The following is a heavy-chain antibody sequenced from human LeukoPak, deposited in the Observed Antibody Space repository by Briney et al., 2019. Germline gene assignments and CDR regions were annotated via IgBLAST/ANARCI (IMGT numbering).Heavy chain of an antibody. CDR3: ARSDYGADPSYDAFDI. CDR1: SASMSTYY. J-gene: IGHJ3*02. CDR2: INPRGGV. Sequence: SETLSLTCTVSSASMSTYYWSWIRQPAGGALEWVGRINPRGGVNYSPSLKSRISFSLDTSKNQFSLKLTSVTAADTALYYCARSDYGADPSYDAFDIWGQGTMVTVSS. V-gene: IGHV4-4*07. D-gene: IGHD4-17*01.